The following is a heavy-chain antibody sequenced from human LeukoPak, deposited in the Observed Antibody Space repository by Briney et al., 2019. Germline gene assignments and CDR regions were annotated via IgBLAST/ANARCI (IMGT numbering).Heavy chain of an antibody. CDR3: ARHRPFGGVIRVRTFDI. CDR1: GYSFTSYW. Sequence: GESLKISCKGSGYSFTSYWIGWVRQMPGKGLEWMGIIYPGDSDTRYSPSFQGQVTISTDKSISTAYLQWSSLKASDTAMYYCARHRPFGGVIRVRTFDIWGQGTMVSVSS. J-gene: IGHJ3*02. D-gene: IGHD3-16*01. CDR2: IYPGDSDT. V-gene: IGHV5-51*01.